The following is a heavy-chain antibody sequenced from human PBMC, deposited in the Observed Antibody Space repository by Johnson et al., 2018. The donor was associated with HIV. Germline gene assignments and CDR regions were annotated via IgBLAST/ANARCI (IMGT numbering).Heavy chain of an antibody. CDR1: GFSFNDYA. CDR3: ARDRLLWFRELWPHDAFDI. D-gene: IGHD3-10*01. V-gene: IGHV3-30-3*01. CDR2: ISFDGGAI. J-gene: IGHJ3*02. Sequence: QVQLVESGGGVVQPGRSLRLSCSASGFSFNDYAMHWVRQAPGKGLEWVAVISFDGGAIYYADSVAGRFTFSSDNSRDTLSLQMNSLRVEDTALYYCARDRLLWFRELWPHDAFDIWGQGTMVTVSS.